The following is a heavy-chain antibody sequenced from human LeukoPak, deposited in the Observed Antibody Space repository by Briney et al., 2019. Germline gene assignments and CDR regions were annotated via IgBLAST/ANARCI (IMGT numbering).Heavy chain of an antibody. J-gene: IGHJ4*02. Sequence: GGSLRLSCAASGFTFSSYWMHWVRHAPGKGLVWVSRINTDGSIINYADSVRGRFTTSRDNAKNTLYLHMNSLRADDTAVYYCARSYDSWGQGTLVTVSS. V-gene: IGHV3-74*01. CDR3: ARSYDS. CDR2: INTDGSII. CDR1: GFTFSSYW.